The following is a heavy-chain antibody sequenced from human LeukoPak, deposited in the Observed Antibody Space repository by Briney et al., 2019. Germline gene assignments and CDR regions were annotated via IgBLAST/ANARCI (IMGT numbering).Heavy chain of an antibody. J-gene: IGHJ4*02. CDR2: INHSGST. CDR3: ARVLGYSYGRVDY. D-gene: IGHD5-18*01. Sequence: SETLSLTCAVYGGSFSGYYWSWIRQPPGKGLEWIGEINHSGSTNYNPSLKSRVTISVDTSKNQFSLKLSSVTAADTAVYYCARVLGYSYGRVDYWGQGTLVTVSS. V-gene: IGHV4-34*01. CDR1: GGSFSGYY.